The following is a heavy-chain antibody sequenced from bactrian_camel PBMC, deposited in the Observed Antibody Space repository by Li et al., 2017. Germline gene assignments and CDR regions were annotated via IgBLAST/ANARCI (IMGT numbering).Heavy chain of an antibody. V-gene: IGHV3S53*01. Sequence: HVQLVESGGGSVQAGGSLRLSCTVSGFEIYNTEMGWYRLAPGSECELVSTIAQDGSTYYIDSVKGRFTISQDNSKNTVYLQMDNLKPEDTAVYHCAAARDDSWYVFGGSCDASQGTQVTVS. D-gene: IGHD6*01. CDR2: IAQDGST. CDR1: GFEIYNTE. J-gene: IGHJ4*01.